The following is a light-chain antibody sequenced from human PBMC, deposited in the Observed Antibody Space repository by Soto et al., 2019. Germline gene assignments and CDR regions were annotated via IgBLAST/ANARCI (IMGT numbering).Light chain of an antibody. Sequence: DIQMTQSPSSLSASLEDRVIITSRASQSISNHLNWYQQKPGKAPKLLIFAASSLQSGVPSRFSGSRSGPDFTLTISSLQPEDFATYYCQQSYSSPPTFGQGTKVDIK. CDR3: QQSYSSPPT. CDR2: AAS. V-gene: IGKV1-39*01. CDR1: QSISNH. J-gene: IGKJ1*01.